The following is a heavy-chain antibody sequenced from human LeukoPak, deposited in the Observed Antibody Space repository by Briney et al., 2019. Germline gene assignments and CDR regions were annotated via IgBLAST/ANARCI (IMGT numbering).Heavy chain of an antibody. CDR3: ARDLGCSSTSCSDY. Sequence: GASVKVSCKVSGYTLTELSMHWVRQAPGKGLEWMGGFDPEDGETIYAQKFQGRVTMTEDTSTDTAYMELSRLRSDDTAVYYCARDLGCSSTSCSDYWGQGTLVTVSS. V-gene: IGHV1-24*01. D-gene: IGHD2-2*01. CDR1: GYTLTELS. J-gene: IGHJ4*02. CDR2: FDPEDGET.